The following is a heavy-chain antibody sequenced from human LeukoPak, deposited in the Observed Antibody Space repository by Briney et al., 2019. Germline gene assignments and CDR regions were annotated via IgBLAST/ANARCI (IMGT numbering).Heavy chain of an antibody. V-gene: IGHV3-23*01. D-gene: IGHD5-12*01. J-gene: IGHJ4*02. CDR1: GFTFSSYA. Sequence: GGSLRLSCAASGFTFSSYAMSWVRQAPGKGLEWVSAISGSGGSTYYAGSVKGRFTISRDNSKNTLYLQMNSLRAEDTAVYYCANTNIVATITAFDYWGQGTLVTVSS. CDR2: ISGSGGST. CDR3: ANTNIVATITAFDY.